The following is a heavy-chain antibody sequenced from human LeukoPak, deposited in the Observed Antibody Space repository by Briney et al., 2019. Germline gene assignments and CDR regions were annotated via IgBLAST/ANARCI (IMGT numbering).Heavy chain of an antibody. D-gene: IGHD1-26*01. CDR1: GGSISSYY. J-gene: IGHJ4*02. Sequence: SETLSLTCTVSGGSISSYYWSWIRQPPGKGLEWIGYIHYTGSTNYNPSLKSRVTISVDTSKNQFSLKLSSVTAADTAVYYCARGVRGSYPDAFDYWGQGTLVTVSS. V-gene: IGHV4-59*12. CDR2: IHYTGST. CDR3: ARGVRGSYPDAFDY.